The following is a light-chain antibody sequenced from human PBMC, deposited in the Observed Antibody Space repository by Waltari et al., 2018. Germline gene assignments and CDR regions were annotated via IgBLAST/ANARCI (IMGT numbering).Light chain of an antibody. J-gene: IGLJ3*02. CDR1: RSDGGSYNF. V-gene: IGLV2-23*01. Sequence: QSALTQPASVYGSHGQSITISCPGTRSDGGSYNFVSWYQQHPGKAPKLMIYEGSKRPSGVSNRFSGSKSGNTASLTISGLQAEDEADYYCCSYAGSSTSWVFGGGTKLTVL. CDR3: CSYAGSSTSWV. CDR2: EGS.